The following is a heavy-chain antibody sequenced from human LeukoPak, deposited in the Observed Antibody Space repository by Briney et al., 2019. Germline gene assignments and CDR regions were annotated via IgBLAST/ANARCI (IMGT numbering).Heavy chain of an antibody. CDR3: ARGERITMFGVVMPFDP. V-gene: IGHV1-18*01. CDR2: ISAYNGNT. Sequence: ASVKVSCKASGYTFTSYGISWVRQAPGQGLEWMGWISAYNGNTNYAQKLQGRVTMTTDTSTSTAYMELRSLRSDDTAVYYCARGERITMFGVVMPFDPWGQGTLVAVSS. D-gene: IGHD3-3*01. J-gene: IGHJ5*02. CDR1: GYTFTSYG.